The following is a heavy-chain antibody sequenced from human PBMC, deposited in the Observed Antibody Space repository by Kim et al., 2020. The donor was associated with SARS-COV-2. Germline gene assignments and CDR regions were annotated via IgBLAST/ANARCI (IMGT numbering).Heavy chain of an antibody. V-gene: IGHV7-4-1*01. J-gene: IGHJ3*01. CDR1: GYIFTSYA. Sequence: ASVKVSCKGSGYIFTSYAVNWVRQAPGQGLEWMGWINTNNGNPTYAQCFTGRFVFSSDTSVTTAYLEIGSLKAADTAVYYCAVASAKFVDAFDVWGQGTMVTVAT. CDR3: AVASAKFVDAFDV. CDR2: INTNNGNP.